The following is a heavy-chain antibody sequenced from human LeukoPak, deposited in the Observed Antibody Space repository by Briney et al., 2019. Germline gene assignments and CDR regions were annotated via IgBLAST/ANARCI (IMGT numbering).Heavy chain of an antibody. CDR3: ASGVTIFGADDAFDI. V-gene: IGHV4-38-2*02. CDR1: GYSISSGYY. CDR2: IYHSGST. Sequence: SETLSLTCTVSGYSISSGYYWGWIRQPPGKGLEWIGSIYHSGSTYYNPSLKSRVTISVDTSKNQFSLKLSSVTAADTAVYYCASGVTIFGADDAFDIWGQGTMVTVSS. J-gene: IGHJ3*02. D-gene: IGHD3-3*01.